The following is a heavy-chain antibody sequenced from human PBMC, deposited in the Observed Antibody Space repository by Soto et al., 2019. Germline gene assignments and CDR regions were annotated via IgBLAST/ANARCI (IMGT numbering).Heavy chain of an antibody. Sequence: GGSLRLSCAASGFTFSSYGMHWVRQAPGKGLEWVADISCDGSNKYYADSVKGRFTISRDNSRNTLFLQMNSLRAEDTAVYYCAKSPGGYYSFDIWGQGTMVTVSS. D-gene: IGHD3-3*01. J-gene: IGHJ3*02. CDR3: AKSPGGYYSFDI. CDR2: ISCDGSNK. CDR1: GFTFSSYG. V-gene: IGHV3-30*18.